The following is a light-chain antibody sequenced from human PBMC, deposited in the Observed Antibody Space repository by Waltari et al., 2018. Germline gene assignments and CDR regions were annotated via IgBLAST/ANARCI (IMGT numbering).Light chain of an antibody. V-gene: IGLV3-21*02. CDR1: NIGGRS. CDR3: HVWDGKTVM. CDR2: LNS. Sequence: SSVLTQAPSVSVAPGQTATITCGEDNIGGRSVHWYQQRPGRAPVLVVYLNSGRPSGIPDRFSGSKSGNAATLTSSRVEAGDEADYYCHVWDGKTVMFGGGTKLTVL. J-gene: IGLJ3*02.